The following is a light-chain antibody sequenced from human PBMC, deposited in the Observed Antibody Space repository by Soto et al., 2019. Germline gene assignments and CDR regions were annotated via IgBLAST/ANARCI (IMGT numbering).Light chain of an antibody. V-gene: IGKV3-20*01. Sequence: EVVLTQSPGTLSLSRGERATLYCRASERIYSAYLGWYQQKPGQAPRLLIYGTSSRATGIPDRFSGSGSGTDFTLTINRLEPEDFAVYYCQQYSNSITFGQGTRREI. CDR3: QQYSNSIT. J-gene: IGKJ5*01. CDR1: ERIYSAY. CDR2: GTS.